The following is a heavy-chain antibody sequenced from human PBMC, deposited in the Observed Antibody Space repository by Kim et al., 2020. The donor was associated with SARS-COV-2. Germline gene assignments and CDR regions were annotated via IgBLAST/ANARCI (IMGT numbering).Heavy chain of an antibody. CDR3: ARDLANIFVGGY. CDR2: ISANSGEK. J-gene: IGHJ4*02. D-gene: IGHD3-10*01. V-gene: IGHV1-18*01. Sequence: ASVKVSCKASGDIFTNYGFNWVRQAPGQGLEWMGWISANSGEKNYAPRFQGRIVMTTETSTTTVYMELSSLTYDDTAVYYCARDLANIFVGGYWGQGTLVTVPS. CDR1: GDIFTNYG.